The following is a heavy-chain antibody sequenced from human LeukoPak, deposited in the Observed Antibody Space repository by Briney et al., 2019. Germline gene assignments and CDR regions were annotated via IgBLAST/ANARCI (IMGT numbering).Heavy chain of an antibody. CDR1: GASIRNYY. J-gene: IGHJ4*02. Sequence: RPSETLSLTCSVSGASIRNYYWSWIRQPPGKGLEWIGYIYYSGNTNYNPSLKSRVTISIDTSTNQFSLQLTSVTAADAAVFYCARRNSFGYFDSWGQGTPVTVSS. CDR3: ARRNSFGYFDS. D-gene: IGHD3-3*01. V-gene: IGHV4-59*01. CDR2: IYYSGNT.